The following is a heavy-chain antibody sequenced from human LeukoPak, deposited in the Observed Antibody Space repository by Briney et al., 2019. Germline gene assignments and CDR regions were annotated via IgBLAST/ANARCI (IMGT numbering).Heavy chain of an antibody. Sequence: GGSLRLSCAASGFTFSSYGMHWVRQAPGKGLEWVAVISYDGSNKYYADPVKGRFTISRDNSKNTLYLQMNSLRAEDTAVYYCAKDYARLVIPDYWGQGTLVTVSS. J-gene: IGHJ4*02. CDR3: AKDYARLVIPDY. D-gene: IGHD3-9*01. CDR1: GFTFSSYG. V-gene: IGHV3-30*18. CDR2: ISYDGSNK.